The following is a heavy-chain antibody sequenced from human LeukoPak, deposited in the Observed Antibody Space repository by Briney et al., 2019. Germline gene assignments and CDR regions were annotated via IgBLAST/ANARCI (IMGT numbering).Heavy chain of an antibody. CDR3: VKEAYNSGTYYIDV. D-gene: IGHD5-24*01. J-gene: IGHJ6*03. CDR1: GFTFNEYV. V-gene: IGHV3-23*01. CDR2: VSSSGFST. Sequence: GGALRLSCAVSGFTFNEYVMSWVRQAPGSGLEWVSAVSSSGFSTYYADSVKGRFTISRDNFKNTLYLQLNSLRGEDTAVYYCVKEAYNSGTYYIDVWRKGTTVTVSS.